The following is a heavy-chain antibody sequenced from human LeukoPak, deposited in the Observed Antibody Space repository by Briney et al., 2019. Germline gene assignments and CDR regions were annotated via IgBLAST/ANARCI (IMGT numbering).Heavy chain of an antibody. CDR3: AKVASRYYDSSGYPDHDAFDI. J-gene: IGHJ3*02. Sequence: GGSLRLSCAASGFTFSKYNMNWVRQAPGKGLEWVSAISGSGGSTYYADSVKGRFTISRDNSKNTLYLQMNSLRAEDTAVYYCAKVASRYYDSSGYPDHDAFDIWGQGTMVTVSS. CDR2: ISGSGGST. V-gene: IGHV3-23*01. CDR1: GFTFSKYN. D-gene: IGHD3-22*01.